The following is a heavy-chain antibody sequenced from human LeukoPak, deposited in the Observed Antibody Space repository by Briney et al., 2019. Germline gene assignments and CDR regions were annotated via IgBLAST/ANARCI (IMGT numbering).Heavy chain of an antibody. CDR1: PYSARVDF. CDR2: IHNNGRT. CDR3: ARCAAKGGPNWFDP. Sequence: SETLSLTSMQPPYSARVDFGCSTSQPPGTGLEWIGYIHNNGRTNYNPSLKSRVTISVDTSKNQFSLKLRTVTAADTAIYYCARCAAKGGPNWFDPWGPGTLVTVSS. J-gene: IGHJ5*02. V-gene: IGHV4-59*02. D-gene: IGHD2-15*01.